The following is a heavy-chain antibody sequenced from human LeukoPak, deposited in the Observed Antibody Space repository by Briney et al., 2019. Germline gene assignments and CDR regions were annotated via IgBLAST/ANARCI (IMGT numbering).Heavy chain of an antibody. J-gene: IGHJ4*02. D-gene: IGHD3/OR15-3a*01. CDR1: GGSISSYY. Sequence: PSETLSLTCTVSGGSISSYYWSWIRQPPGKGLEWIGYIYYSGSTYYNPSLKGRVTISVHTSKNQFSLRLTSVTAADTAVYYCARQTGSGLFILPGGQGTLVTVSS. CDR2: IYYSGST. V-gene: IGHV4-59*08. CDR3: ARQTGSGLFILP.